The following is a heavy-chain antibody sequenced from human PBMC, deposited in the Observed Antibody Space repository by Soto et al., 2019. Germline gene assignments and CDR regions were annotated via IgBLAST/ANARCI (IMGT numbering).Heavy chain of an antibody. CDR3: ARVGSLDIVVVPAALSLFDY. CDR2: IKQDGSEK. CDR1: GFTFSSYW. V-gene: IGHV3-7*03. D-gene: IGHD2-2*03. Sequence: GGSLRLSCAASGFTFSSYWMSWVRQAPGKGLEWVANIKQDGSEKYYVDSVKGRFTISRDNAKNSLYLQMNSLRAEDTAVYYCARVGSLDIVVVPAALSLFDYWGQGTLVTVSS. J-gene: IGHJ4*02.